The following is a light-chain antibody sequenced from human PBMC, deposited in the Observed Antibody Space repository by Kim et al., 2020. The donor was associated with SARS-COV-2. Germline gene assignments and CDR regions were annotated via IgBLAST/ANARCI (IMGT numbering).Light chain of an antibody. CDR2: DDT. CDR1: SSDVGGYNS. CDR3: ASSTTSTTWV. J-gene: IGLJ3*02. Sequence: GQSVTSSCTGTSSDVGGYNSVSWYQQHPGKDPKLMIYDDTNRPSGVSNRFSGSKSGNTASLSISGLQVEDEADYYCASSTTSTTWVFGGGTQLTVL. V-gene: IGLV2-14*03.